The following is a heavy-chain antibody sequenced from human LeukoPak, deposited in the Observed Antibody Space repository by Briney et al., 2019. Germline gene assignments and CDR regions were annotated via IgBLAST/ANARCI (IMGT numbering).Heavy chain of an antibody. CDR2: ISAYKGNT. CDR1: GYTFISYG. V-gene: IGHV1-18*04. D-gene: IGHD3-16*01. CDR3: ARVRGRSNWFDP. J-gene: IGHJ5*02. Sequence: ASVKVSCKASGYTFISYGISWVRQAPGQGLEWMGWISAYKGNTKYAEKFQGRVTMTTDTSTSTAYMELRSLRSDDTAVHYCARVRGRSNWFDPWGQGTLVTVSS.